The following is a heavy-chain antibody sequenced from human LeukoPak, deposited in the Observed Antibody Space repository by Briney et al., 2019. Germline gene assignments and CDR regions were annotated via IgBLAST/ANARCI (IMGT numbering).Heavy chain of an antibody. CDR2: IWYDGSNK. CDR3: ASNGNYYDSNGSYPNYFDY. CDR1: GFTFSNYG. V-gene: IGHV3-33*01. Sequence: GGSLRLSCAASGFTFSNYGMHWVRQAPGKGLEWVAVIWYDGSNKYYADSVKGRFTISRDNSKNTLYLQMNSLRAEDTAVYYCASNGNYYDSNGSYPNYFDYWGQGTLVTVSS. D-gene: IGHD3-22*01. J-gene: IGHJ4*02.